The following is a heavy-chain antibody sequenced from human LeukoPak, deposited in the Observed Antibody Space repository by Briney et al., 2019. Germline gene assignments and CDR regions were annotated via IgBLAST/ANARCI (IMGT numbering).Heavy chain of an antibody. Sequence: LTCTVSGGSISSSSYYWGWIRQPPGKGLEWIGSIYYSGSTYYNPSLKSRITISVDTSKNQFSLKLSSLTAADTAVYYCARHVSAAGTDSFDPWGQGTLVTVSS. V-gene: IGHV4-39*01. CDR1: GGSISSSSYY. CDR3: ARHVSAAGTDSFDP. J-gene: IGHJ5*02. CDR2: IYYSGST. D-gene: IGHD6-13*01.